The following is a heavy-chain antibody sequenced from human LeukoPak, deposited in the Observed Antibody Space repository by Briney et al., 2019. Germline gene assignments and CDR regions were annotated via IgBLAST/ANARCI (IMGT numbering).Heavy chain of an antibody. J-gene: IGHJ5*02. CDR2: IYHSGST. CDR1: GYSISSGYY. D-gene: IGHD4-17*01. V-gene: IGHV4-38-2*02. Sequence: SETLSLTCTVSGYSISSGYYWGWIRQPPGKGLEWIGSIYHSGSTYYNPSLKSRVTISVDTSKNQFSLKLSSVTAADTAVYYCARIDYGDYGATHNWFDPWGHGTLVTVSS. CDR3: ARIDYGDYGATHNWFDP.